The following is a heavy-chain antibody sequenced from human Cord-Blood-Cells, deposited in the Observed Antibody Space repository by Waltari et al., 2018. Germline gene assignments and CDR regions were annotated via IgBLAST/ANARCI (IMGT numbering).Heavy chain of an antibody. J-gene: IGHJ3*02. CDR3: ASEGPSITGTMAAFDI. CDR1: GYTFTSSG. D-gene: IGHD1-7*01. CDR2: IRAYNGST. Sequence: QVQLVQSGAEVKKPGASVKVSCKASGYTFTSSGISWVRQAPGQGLEGRGWIRAYNGSTNYAQKLQGRVTMTTDTSTSTAYMELRSLRSDDTAVYYCASEGPSITGTMAAFDIWGQGTMVTVSS. V-gene: IGHV1-18*01.